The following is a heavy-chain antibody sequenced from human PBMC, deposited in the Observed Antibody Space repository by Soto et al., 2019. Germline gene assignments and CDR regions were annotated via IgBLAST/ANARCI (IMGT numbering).Heavy chain of an antibody. Sequence: DVQLVESGGGLVQPGGSLRLSCAASGFSFSGYWMHWVRQTPGKELVWVSRINGDGTTTTYADSVKGRFTTSRDTANTLLHLQMNSLRVEDTAVYYCVREGAVYCTTTSCLRPFDSWGQGTLVTVSS. V-gene: IGHV3-74*01. CDR2: INGDGTTT. CDR3: VREGAVYCTTTSCLRPFDS. J-gene: IGHJ4*02. D-gene: IGHD2-8*01. CDR1: GFSFSGYW.